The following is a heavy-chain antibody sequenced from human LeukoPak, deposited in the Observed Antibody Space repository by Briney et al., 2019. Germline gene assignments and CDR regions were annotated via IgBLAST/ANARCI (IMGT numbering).Heavy chain of an antibody. CDR2: INPHSGGT. CDR1: GYIFTGYY. D-gene: IGHD3-22*01. J-gene: IGHJ4*02. CDR3: ARDRDYYDSIGYYYEGGSLDY. V-gene: IGHV1-2*02. Sequence: ASVKVSCKASGYIFTGYYIHWVRQAPGQGLEWMGWINPHSGGTNYAQKFQGRVTMTRDTSISAAYMELSRLRSDDTAVYYCARDRDYYDSIGYYYEGGSLDYWGQGTLVTVSS.